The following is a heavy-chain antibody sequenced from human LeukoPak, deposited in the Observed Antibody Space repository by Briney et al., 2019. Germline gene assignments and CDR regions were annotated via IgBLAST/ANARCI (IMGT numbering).Heavy chain of an antibody. CDR3: ARDLRGYSYYYGMDV. Sequence: GASVKVSCKASGYTFPSYFMHWVRQAPGQGLEWMGIINPSGGSTSYAQKFQGRVTMTRDTSTSTVYMELSSLRSEDTAVYYCARDLRGYSYYYGMDVWGQGTTVTVSS. J-gene: IGHJ6*02. V-gene: IGHV1-46*01. CDR2: INPSGGST. CDR1: GYTFPSYF. D-gene: IGHD5-12*01.